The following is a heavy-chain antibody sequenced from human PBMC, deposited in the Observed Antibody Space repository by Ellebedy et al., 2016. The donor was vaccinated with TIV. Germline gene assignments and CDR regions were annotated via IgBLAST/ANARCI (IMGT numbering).Heavy chain of an antibody. J-gene: IGHJ2*01. CDR3: ARGGTVGYGDYRDWYFDL. CDR1: GGTFSSYA. D-gene: IGHD4-17*01. V-gene: IGHV1-69*13. CDR2: IIPIFGTA. Sequence: SVKVSCXASGGTFSSYAISWVRQAPGQGLEWMGGIIPIFGTANYAQKFQGRVTITADESTSTAYMELSSLRSEDTAVYYCARGGTVGYGDYRDWYFDLWGRGTLVTVSS.